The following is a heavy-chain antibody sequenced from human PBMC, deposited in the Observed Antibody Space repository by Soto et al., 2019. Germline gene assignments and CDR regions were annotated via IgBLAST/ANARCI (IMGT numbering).Heavy chain of an antibody. CDR3: ARHPKGDFVWLFFYYMDV. D-gene: IGHD3-9*01. CDR2: ISGSGGST. Sequence: GGSLRLSCAASGFTFSIYAMSWVRQAPGKGLEWVSAISGSGGSTYYADSVEGRFTISRDNAKNSLYLQMNSLRAEDTAVYYCARHPKGDFVWLFFYYMDVWGKGTTVTVSS. J-gene: IGHJ6*03. V-gene: IGHV3-23*01. CDR1: GFTFSIYA.